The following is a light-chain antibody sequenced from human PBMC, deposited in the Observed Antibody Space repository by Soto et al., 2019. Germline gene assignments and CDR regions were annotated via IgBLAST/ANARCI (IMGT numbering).Light chain of an antibody. CDR2: GAS. V-gene: IGKV1-9*01. J-gene: IGKJ1*01. CDR1: PAIASF. Sequence: IQLTQSPSSLSASVGDRVTITCRASPAIASFLAWYQQKPGTAPKLLIYGASTLQSGVPSRFSGSRSGTDYTLTIASLQPEDSETYYCQQLNGSPWTFGQGTKVDIK. CDR3: QQLNGSPWT.